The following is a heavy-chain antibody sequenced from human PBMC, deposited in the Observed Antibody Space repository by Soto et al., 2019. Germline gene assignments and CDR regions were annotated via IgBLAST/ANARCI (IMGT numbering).Heavy chain of an antibody. V-gene: IGHV1-3*01. CDR2: INAGNGNT. CDR3: ARGGRYSSSCPWY. J-gene: IGHJ4*02. D-gene: IGHD6-13*01. CDR1: GYTFTSYA. Sequence: ASVKVSCKASGYTFTSYAMHWVRQAPGQRPEWMGWINAGNGNTKYSQKFQGSVTITRDTSASTAYMELSSLRSEDTAVYYCARGGRYSSSCPWYWGQGTLVTVSS.